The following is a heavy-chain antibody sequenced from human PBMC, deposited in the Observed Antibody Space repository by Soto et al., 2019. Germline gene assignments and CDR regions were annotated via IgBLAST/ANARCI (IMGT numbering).Heavy chain of an antibody. D-gene: IGHD5-18*01. Sequence: QVQLVESGGGVVQPGRSLRLSCAASGFTFSSYGMHWVRQAPGKGLEWVAVIWYDGSNKYYADSVKGRFTISRDNSKNSLYLQMNSLRAEYTAVYYCARAQYSYGSDYYYYGMDVWGQGTTVTVSS. CDR2: IWYDGSNK. V-gene: IGHV3-33*01. CDR1: GFTFSSYG. J-gene: IGHJ6*02. CDR3: ARAQYSYGSDYYYYGMDV.